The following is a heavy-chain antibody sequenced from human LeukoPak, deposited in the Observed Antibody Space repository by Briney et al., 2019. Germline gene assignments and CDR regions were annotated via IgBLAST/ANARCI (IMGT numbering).Heavy chain of an antibody. CDR3: ARAGMTTVTDFDY. V-gene: IGHV4-4*07. J-gene: IGHJ4*02. CDR1: GGSIGSYY. CDR2: IYTSGSS. Sequence: SETLSLTCTVSGGSIGSYYWSWIRQPAGKGLEWIGRIYTSGSSNYNPSLKSRVTMSVDTSKNQFSLKLSCLTAADTAVYYCARAGMTTVTDFDYWGQGTLVTVSS. D-gene: IGHD4-17*01.